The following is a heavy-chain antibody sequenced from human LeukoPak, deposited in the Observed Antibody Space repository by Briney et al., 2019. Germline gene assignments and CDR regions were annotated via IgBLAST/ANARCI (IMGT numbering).Heavy chain of an antibody. J-gene: IGHJ4*02. CDR2: MNPNSGNT. CDR3: ARMDSSGYYYLDY. Sequence: ASVKVSCKASGYTLTSYDINWVRQATGQGLEWMGWMNPNSGNTGYAQKFQGRVTMTRNTSISTAYMELSSLRSEDTAVYYCARMDSSGYYYLDYWGQGTLVTVSS. V-gene: IGHV1-8*01. D-gene: IGHD3-22*01. CDR1: GYTLTSYD.